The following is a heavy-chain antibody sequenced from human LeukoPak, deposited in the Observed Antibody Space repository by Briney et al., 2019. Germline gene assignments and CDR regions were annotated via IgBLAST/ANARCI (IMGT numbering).Heavy chain of an antibody. Sequence: GRSLRLSCAASGFTFSNYGMHWVRQAPGKGLEWVAVISYDGSNTYYADSVKGRFTISRDNSKNTLYLQMNSLRAEDTAVYYCAKDLEVWGNYPCFDYWGQGTLVTVSS. CDR2: ISYDGSNT. CDR1: GFTFSNYG. V-gene: IGHV3-30*18. J-gene: IGHJ4*02. CDR3: AKDLEVWGNYPCFDY. D-gene: IGHD3-16*02.